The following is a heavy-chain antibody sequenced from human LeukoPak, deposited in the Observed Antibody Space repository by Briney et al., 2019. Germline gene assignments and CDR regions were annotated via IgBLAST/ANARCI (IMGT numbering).Heavy chain of an antibody. CDR2: IYYSGST. CDR1: GGSISSSSYY. D-gene: IGHD5-12*01. J-gene: IGHJ4*02. Sequence: SETLSLTCTVSGGSISSSSYYWGWIRQPPGKGLEWIGSIYYSGSTYYNPSLKSRVTISVDTSKNQFSLKLSSVTAADTAVYYCARQRWLRGQTDYWGQGTLVTVSS. CDR3: ARQRWLRGQTDY. V-gene: IGHV4-39*01.